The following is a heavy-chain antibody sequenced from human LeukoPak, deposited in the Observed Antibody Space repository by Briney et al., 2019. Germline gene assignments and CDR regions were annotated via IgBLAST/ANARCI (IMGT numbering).Heavy chain of an antibody. Sequence: GESLKISCKGSGYSFTNYWIGWVRQMPGKGLEWVAIIYPGDSDTRYSPSFQGQVTISADKSISTAYLQWSSLKASDTAMYYCARPGQLGEYTPYYFDYWGQGTLVTVSS. CDR3: ARPGQLGEYTPYYFDY. J-gene: IGHJ4*02. CDR1: GYSFTNYW. V-gene: IGHV5-51*01. D-gene: IGHD3-16*01. CDR2: IYPGDSDT.